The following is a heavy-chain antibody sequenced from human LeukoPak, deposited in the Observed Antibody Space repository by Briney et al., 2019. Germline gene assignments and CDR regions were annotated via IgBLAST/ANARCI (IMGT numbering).Heavy chain of an antibody. J-gene: IGHJ3*02. CDR2: INHSGST. CDR1: GGSFSGYY. D-gene: IGHD2-8*02. Sequence: PSETLSLTCAVYGGSFSGYYWSWIRQPPGKGLEWIGEINHSGSTNYNPSLKSRVTISVDTSKNQFSLKLSSVTAADTAVYYCARVVGKSTGHNPSTGGAFDIWGQGTMVTVSS. CDR3: ARVVGKSTGHNPSTGGAFDI. V-gene: IGHV4-34*01.